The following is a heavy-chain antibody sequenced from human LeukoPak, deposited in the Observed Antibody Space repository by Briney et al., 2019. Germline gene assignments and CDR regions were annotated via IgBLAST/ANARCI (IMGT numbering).Heavy chain of an antibody. CDR1: GYSFSNYW. V-gene: IGHV5-51*01. Sequence: GESLKISCKGSGYSFSNYWIGWVRQMPGKGLEWMGIIYPGDSDTRYGPSFQGHVTISADNSISTAYLQWSSLKASDTAMYYCATYSGVWDLLNWGQGTLVAVSS. CDR2: IYPGDSDT. D-gene: IGHD1-26*01. CDR3: ATYSGVWDLLN. J-gene: IGHJ4*02.